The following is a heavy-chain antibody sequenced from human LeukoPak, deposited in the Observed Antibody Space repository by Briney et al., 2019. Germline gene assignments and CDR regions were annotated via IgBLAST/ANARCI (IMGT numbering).Heavy chain of an antibody. CDR1: GDSISSGDYY. J-gene: IGHJ5*02. CDR3: AREAAADTGESWFDP. Sequence: PSETLSLTCTVSGDSISSGDYYWSWIRQPPGKGLEWIGYIYYSGSTYYNPSLKSRVTISVDTSKNQFSLRLSSVTAADTAFYYCAREAAADTGESWFDPWGQGTLVTVSS. V-gene: IGHV4-30-4*01. D-gene: IGHD6-13*01. CDR2: IYYSGST.